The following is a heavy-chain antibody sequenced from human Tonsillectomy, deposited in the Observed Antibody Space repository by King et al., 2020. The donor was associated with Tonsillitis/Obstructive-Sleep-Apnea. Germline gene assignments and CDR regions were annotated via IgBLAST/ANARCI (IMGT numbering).Heavy chain of an antibody. D-gene: IGHD6-19*01. V-gene: IGHV1-2*06. CDR2: INPNSGGT. CDR1: GYTFTGYY. CDR3: ARVEAVAGLFFDY. Sequence: VQLVESGAEVKKPGASVNVSCKASGYTFTGYYMHCVRQAPGQGLEWMGRINPNSGGTNNAQKFQGRVTLTRDTSISTAYMELSRLRSDDTAVYYCARVEAVAGLFFDYWGQGTLVTVSS. J-gene: IGHJ4*02.